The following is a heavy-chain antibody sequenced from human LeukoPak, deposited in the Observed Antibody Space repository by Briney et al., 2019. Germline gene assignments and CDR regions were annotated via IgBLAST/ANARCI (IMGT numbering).Heavy chain of an antibody. J-gene: IGHJ5*02. V-gene: IGHV3-21*01. CDR3: ARDPDSSGYYAWDWFDP. Sequence: GGSLRLSCVASGFGFKDYSMNWVRQAPGKGLEWVSSISSSSYIYYADSVKGRFTISRDNAKNSLYLQMNSLRAEDTAVYYCARDPDSSGYYAWDWFDPWGQGTLVTVSS. CDR2: ISSSSYI. D-gene: IGHD3-22*01. CDR1: GFGFKDYS.